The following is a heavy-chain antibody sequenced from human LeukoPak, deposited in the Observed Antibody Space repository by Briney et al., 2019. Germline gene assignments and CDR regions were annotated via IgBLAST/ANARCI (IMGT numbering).Heavy chain of an antibody. J-gene: IGHJ4*02. CDR3: TAEYYGSGD. CDR2: IKSKTDGGTT. D-gene: IGHD3-10*01. Sequence: GGSLRLSCAASGFTFSSYAMSWVRQAPGKGLEWVGRIKSKTDGGTTDYAAPVKGRFTISRDDSKNTLYLQMNSLKTEDTAVYHCTAEYYGSGDWGQGTLVTVSS. V-gene: IGHV3-15*01. CDR1: GFTFSSYA.